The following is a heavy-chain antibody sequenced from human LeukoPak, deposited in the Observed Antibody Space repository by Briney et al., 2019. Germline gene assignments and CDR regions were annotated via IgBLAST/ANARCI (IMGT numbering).Heavy chain of an antibody. Sequence: GASVKVSCKASGVTFSSYAISWVRQAPGQGLEWMGWISAYNGDTNYAQNLQGRVTMTTDTSTSTAYMELRSLRSDDTAVYYCARVETYGSGSSLRYWGQGTLVTVSS. CDR3: ARVETYGSGSSLRY. CDR2: ISAYNGDT. CDR1: GVTFSSYA. J-gene: IGHJ4*02. V-gene: IGHV1-18*01. D-gene: IGHD3-10*01.